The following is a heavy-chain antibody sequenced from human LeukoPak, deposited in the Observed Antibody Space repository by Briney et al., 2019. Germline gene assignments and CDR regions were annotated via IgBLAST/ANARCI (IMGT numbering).Heavy chain of an antibody. CDR2: IYTSGST. Sequence: NPSETLSLTCTVSGGSISSGSYYWSWIRQPAGKGLEWIGRIYTSGSTNYNPSLKSRVTISVDPSKNQFSLKLSSVTAADTAVYYCARGLAAAVYYWGQGTLVTVSS. CDR1: GGSISSGSYY. CDR3: ARGLAAAVYY. V-gene: IGHV4-61*02. D-gene: IGHD6-13*01. J-gene: IGHJ4*02.